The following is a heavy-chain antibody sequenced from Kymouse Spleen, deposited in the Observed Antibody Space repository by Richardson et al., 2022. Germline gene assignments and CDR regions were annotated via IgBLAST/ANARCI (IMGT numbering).Heavy chain of an antibody. Sequence: QVQLVQSGAEVKKPGASVKVSCKASGYTFTSYDINWVRQATGQGLEWMGWMNPNSGNTGYAQKFQGRVTMTRNTSISTAYMELSSLRSEDTAVYYCAAYYYGSWYYYYYGMDVWGQGTTVTVSS. CDR2: MNPNSGNT. CDR1: GYTFTSYD. D-gene: IGHD3-10*01. J-gene: IGHJ6*02. V-gene: IGHV1-8*01. CDR3: AAYYYGSWYYYYYGMDV.